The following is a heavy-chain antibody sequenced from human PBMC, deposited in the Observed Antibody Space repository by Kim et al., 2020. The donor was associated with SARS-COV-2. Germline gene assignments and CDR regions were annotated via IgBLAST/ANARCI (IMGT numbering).Heavy chain of an antibody. CDR3: ARHFPPLYCSSTSCYYYYYGSDV. CDR1: GYSFTSYW. J-gene: IGHJ6*02. D-gene: IGHD2-2*01. Sequence: GESLKISCKGSGYSFTSYWIGWVRQMPGKGLEWMGIIYPGDSDTRYSPSFQGQVTISADKSISTAYLQWSSLKASDTAMYYCARHFPPLYCSSTSCYYYYYGSDVWGQGTTVTVSS. CDR2: IYPGDSDT. V-gene: IGHV5-51*01.